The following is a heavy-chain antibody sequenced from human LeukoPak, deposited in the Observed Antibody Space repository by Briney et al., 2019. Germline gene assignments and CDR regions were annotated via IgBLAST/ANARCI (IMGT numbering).Heavy chain of an antibody. CDR1: GGSFSGYY. D-gene: IGHD3-10*01. Sequence: PSETLSLTCAVYGGSFSGYYGSWIRQPPGKGLEWIGEINHSGSTNYNPSLKSRVTISVDTSKNQFSLKLSSVTAADTAVYYCAREGGSGSYWEFDYWGQGTLVTVSS. CDR3: AREGGSGSYWEFDY. CDR2: INHSGST. J-gene: IGHJ4*02. V-gene: IGHV4-34*01.